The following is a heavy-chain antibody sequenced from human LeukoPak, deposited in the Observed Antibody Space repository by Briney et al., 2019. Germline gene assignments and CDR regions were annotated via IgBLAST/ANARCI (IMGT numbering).Heavy chain of an antibody. CDR2: IKYDGGNK. CDR3: AKDRFGSGNAFDF. D-gene: IGHD3-10*01. Sequence: GGSLRLSCAGCGLIFSGYGMHWVGQAPGKGVEGVAFIKYDGGNKFYADSVTGRFPISRDNSKNTVYLEMNSLRVEDTALYYCAKDRFGSGNAFDFWGQGTVIIVSS. J-gene: IGHJ3*01. V-gene: IGHV3-30*02. CDR1: GLIFSGYG.